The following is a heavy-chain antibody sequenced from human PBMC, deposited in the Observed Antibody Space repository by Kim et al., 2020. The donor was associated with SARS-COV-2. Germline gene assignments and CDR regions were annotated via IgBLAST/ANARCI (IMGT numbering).Heavy chain of an antibody. V-gene: IGHV4-34*01. D-gene: IGHD6-19*01. CDR3: ARGEWYSSGGQHDY. J-gene: IGHJ4*02. Sequence: SETLSLTCAVYGGSFSGYYWSWIRQPPGKGLEWIGEINHSGSTNYNPSLKSRVTISVDTSKNQFSLKLSSVTAADTAVYYCARGEWYSSGGQHDYWGQGTLVTVSS. CDR1: GGSFSGYY. CDR2: INHSGST.